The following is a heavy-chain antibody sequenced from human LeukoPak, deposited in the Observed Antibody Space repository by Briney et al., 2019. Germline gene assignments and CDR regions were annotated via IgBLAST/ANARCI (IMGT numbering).Heavy chain of an antibody. J-gene: IGHJ4*02. V-gene: IGHV1-8*01. D-gene: IGHD3-10*01. CDR3: ARDLVTMVRGVTPLAY. Sequence: GASVKVSCKGSGYTFTSYDINWVRQATGQGLEWMGWMNPNSGNTGYAQKFQGRVTITRNTSISTAYMELSSLRSDDTAVYYCARDLVTMVRGVTPLAYWGQGTLVTVSS. CDR1: GYTFTSYD. CDR2: MNPNSGNT.